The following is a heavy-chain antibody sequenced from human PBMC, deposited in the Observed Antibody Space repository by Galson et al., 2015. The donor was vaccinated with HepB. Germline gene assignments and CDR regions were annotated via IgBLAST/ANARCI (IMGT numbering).Heavy chain of an antibody. CDR1: GGSISFYY. CDR2: IYYSGST. D-gene: IGHD6-19*01. J-gene: IGHJ3*02. V-gene: IGHV4-59*01. CDR3: ARGSSSGWYGAFDI. Sequence: LSLTCTVSGGSISFYYWSWIRQPPGKGLEWIGYIYYSGSTNYNPSLKSRVTISVDTSKNQFSLKLSSVTAADTAVYYCARGSSSGWYGAFDIWGQGTMVTVSS.